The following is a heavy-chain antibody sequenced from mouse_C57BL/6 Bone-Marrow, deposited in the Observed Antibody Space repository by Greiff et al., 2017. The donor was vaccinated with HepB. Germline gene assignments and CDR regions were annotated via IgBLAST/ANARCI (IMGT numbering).Heavy chain of an antibody. J-gene: IGHJ4*01. CDR2: IHPNSGST. D-gene: IGHD2-1*01. CDR3: ARPLWYRWGAMDY. Sequence: QVQLQQPGAELVKPGASVKLSCKASGYTFTSYWMHWVKQRPGQGLEWIGMIHPNSGSTNYNEKFKSKATLTVDKSSSTAYMQLSSLTSEDSAVYYCARPLWYRWGAMDYWGQGTSVTVSS. V-gene: IGHV1-64*01. CDR1: GYTFTSYW.